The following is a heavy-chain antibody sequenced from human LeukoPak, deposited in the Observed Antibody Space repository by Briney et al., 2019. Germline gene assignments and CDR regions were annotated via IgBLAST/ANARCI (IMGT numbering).Heavy chain of an antibody. Sequence: RRSLRPSCAAYGFTFSRFGIDLVRPAPREGLEWVAVIWYEGNNKYYADSLKGRFTISRDNSKNKLYLQMNSLRAEGTAVYYCARDPSRGSGPYFDYWGQGTLVTVSS. D-gene: IGHD1-26*01. CDR3: ARDPSRGSGPYFDY. CDR2: IWYEGNNK. V-gene: IGHV3-33*07. J-gene: IGHJ4*02. CDR1: GFTFSRFG.